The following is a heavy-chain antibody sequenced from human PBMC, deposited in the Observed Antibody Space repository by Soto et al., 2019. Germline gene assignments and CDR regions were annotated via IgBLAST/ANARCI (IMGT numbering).Heavy chain of an antibody. CDR1: GFTVSSNY. CDR2: IYSGGST. CDR3: ARGLRNYYDRSGLHY. V-gene: IGHV3-53*01. D-gene: IGHD3-22*01. Sequence: GGSLRLSCAASGFTVSSNYMSWVRQAPGKGLEWVSVIYSGGSTYYADSVKGRFTISRDNSKNSLYLQMNSLRAEDTDVYYCARGLRNYYDRSGLHYWGQGTLVTVSS. J-gene: IGHJ4*02.